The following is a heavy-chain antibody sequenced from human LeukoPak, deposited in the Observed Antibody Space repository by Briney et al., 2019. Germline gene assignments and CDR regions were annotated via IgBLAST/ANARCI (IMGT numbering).Heavy chain of an antibody. CDR3: AKDFRWEPRGSIDH. Sequence: GGSLRLSCAASGFTFTSYAMSWVRQAPGKGLEWVSGISGSGGSTYYTDTVKGRFTISRDNSKNTLFLQMYSLRADDTAVYYCAKDFRWEPRGSIDHWGQGTLVTVSS. CDR2: ISGSGGST. J-gene: IGHJ4*02. V-gene: IGHV3-23*01. CDR1: GFTFTSYA. D-gene: IGHD1-26*01.